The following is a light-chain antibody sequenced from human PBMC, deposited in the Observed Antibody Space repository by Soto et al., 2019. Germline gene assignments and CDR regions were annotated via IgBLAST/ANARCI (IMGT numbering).Light chain of an antibody. CDR2: TAS. V-gene: IGKV1-9*01. CDR1: QGISNY. CDR3: QHRHSYPLT. J-gene: IGKJ4*01. Sequence: DIPLTQSPSFLSASVGDRVTITCRASQGISNYLAWYQQKAGKAPKHLIHTASTLQNGVPSRFSGSGSGTEFTLTISSLQPEDLATYYCQHRHSYPLTFGGGTKVEIK.